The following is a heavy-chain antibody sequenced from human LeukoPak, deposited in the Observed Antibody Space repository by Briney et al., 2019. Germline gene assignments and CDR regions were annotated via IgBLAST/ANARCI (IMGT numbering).Heavy chain of an antibody. CDR2: ISGSGGST. CDR1: GFTFSSYA. V-gene: IGHV3-23*01. CDR3: AGAEYYYDSSGQGPSDY. Sequence: GGSLRLSCAASGFTFSSYAMSWVRQAPGKGLEWVSAISGSGGSTYYADSVKGRFTISGDNSKNTLYLQMNSLRAEDTAVYYCAGAEYYYDSSGQGPSDYWGQGTLVTVSS. D-gene: IGHD3-22*01. J-gene: IGHJ4*02.